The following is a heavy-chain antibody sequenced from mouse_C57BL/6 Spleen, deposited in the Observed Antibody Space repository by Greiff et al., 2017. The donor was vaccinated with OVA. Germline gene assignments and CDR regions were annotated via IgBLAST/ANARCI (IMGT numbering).Heavy chain of an antibody. V-gene: IGHV1-80*01. CDR2: IYPGGGGT. J-gene: IGHJ1*03. CDR3: ARKSYDDGSGYLYFDD. Sequence: QVQLQQSGAELVKPGASVKISCKASGYAFTSYWMNWVKQRPGQGLEWIGQIYPGGGGTNYNGKFKGKATLTADKSSSTAYMQLSSLTSEDSAFYFCARKSYDDGSGYLYFDDWGKGTTVTVSS. CDR1: GYAFTSYW. D-gene: IGHD1-1*01.